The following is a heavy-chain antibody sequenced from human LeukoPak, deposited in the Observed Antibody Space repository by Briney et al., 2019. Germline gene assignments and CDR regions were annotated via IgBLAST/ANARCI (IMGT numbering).Heavy chain of an antibody. CDR2: NYPSDSSN. D-gene: IGHD5-12*01. Sequence: GESLKTPFKISGYSFTSYWISLVRQMPGKGLEWMGINYPSDSSNRYSPPFKGQVTISAEKSSSTAYLQWSSLKASDTAMYYCARRGGYEHFDYWGAGTLVTVSS. CDR3: ARRGGYEHFDY. V-gene: IGHV5-51*01. J-gene: IGHJ4*02. CDR1: GYSFTSYW.